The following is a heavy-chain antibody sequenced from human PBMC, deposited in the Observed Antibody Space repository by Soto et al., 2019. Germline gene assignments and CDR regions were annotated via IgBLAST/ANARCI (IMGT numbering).Heavy chain of an antibody. CDR3: ARGPPAKYSSGWIDGY. J-gene: IGHJ4*02. V-gene: IGHV4-39*01. CDR2: ILYSRST. D-gene: IGHD6-19*01. CDR1: CASISTSRSY. Sequence: NPSETLSLTCNASCASISTSRSYWAWIRQPPGKGLEWLANILYSRSTYYNPSLASLVTVTVDTYKNKFSLKLRPVTAADTAVYYCARGPPAKYSSGWIDGYWGQGTLVTV.